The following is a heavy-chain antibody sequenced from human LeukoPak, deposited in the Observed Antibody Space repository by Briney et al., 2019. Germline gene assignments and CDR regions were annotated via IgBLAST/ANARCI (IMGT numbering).Heavy chain of an antibody. CDR1: GFTFSNYA. J-gene: IGHJ4*02. CDR2: ISGSGGST. V-gene: IGHV3-23*01. Sequence: SGGSLRLSCAASGFTFSNYAMSCVRQAPGKGLEWVSVISGSGGSTYYADSVKGRFTISRDNSKNTLYVQMNSLRAEDTAVYYCAKHLYYDSGAYHTLSSFDYWGQGTLVTVSS. CDR3: AKHLYYDSGAYHTLSSFDY. D-gene: IGHD3-22*01.